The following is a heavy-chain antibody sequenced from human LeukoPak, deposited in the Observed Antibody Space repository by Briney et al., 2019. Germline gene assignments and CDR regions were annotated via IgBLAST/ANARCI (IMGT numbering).Heavy chain of an antibody. J-gene: IGHJ4*02. CDR2: IYYSGST. Sequence: SETLSLTCTVSGGSISSISYYWSWIRQHPGKGLEWIGYIYYSGSTYYNPSLKSRVTISVDTSKNQFSLKLSSVTAADTAVYYCARVEVTAIVVLDYWGQGTLVTVSS. D-gene: IGHD2-21*02. V-gene: IGHV4-31*03. CDR3: ARVEVTAIVVLDY. CDR1: GGSISSISYY.